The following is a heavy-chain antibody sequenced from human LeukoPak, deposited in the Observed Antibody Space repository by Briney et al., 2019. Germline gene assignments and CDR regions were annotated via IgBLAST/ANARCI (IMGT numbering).Heavy chain of an antibody. CDR1: GGSISSYY. CDR3: ARNYDSSGYYYVGGFDP. D-gene: IGHD3-22*01. Sequence: PSETLSLTCTVSGGSISSYYWSWIRQPAGKGLEWIGRIYTSGSTNYNPSLKSRVTISVDRSKNQFSLKLSSVTAADTAVYYCARNYDSSGYYYVGGFDPWGQGTLVTVSS. CDR2: IYTSGST. J-gene: IGHJ5*02. V-gene: IGHV4-4*07.